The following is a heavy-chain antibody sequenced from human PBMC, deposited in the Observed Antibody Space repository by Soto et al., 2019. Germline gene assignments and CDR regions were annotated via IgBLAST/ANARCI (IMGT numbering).Heavy chain of an antibody. Sequence: QITLKESGPTLVKPTQTLTLTCTFSGFSLSTSGVGVGWIRQPPGKALEWLALIYWDDDKRYSPSLKSRLTITKATSKNQVVLTMTNIDPVDTATYYCAHRPITTESFDYWGQGTLVTVSS. V-gene: IGHV2-5*02. CDR3: AHRPITTESFDY. D-gene: IGHD3-3*01. J-gene: IGHJ4*02. CDR2: IYWDDDK. CDR1: GFSLSTSGVG.